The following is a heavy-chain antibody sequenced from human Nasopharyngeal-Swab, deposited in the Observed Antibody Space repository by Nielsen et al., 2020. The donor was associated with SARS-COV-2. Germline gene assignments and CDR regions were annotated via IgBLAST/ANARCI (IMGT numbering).Heavy chain of an antibody. V-gene: IGHV1-24*01. CDR2: FDPEDGET. D-gene: IGHD4-23*01. CDR1: GYTLTELS. CDR3: ATAPPMVVTPPWWFDP. Sequence: ASVKVSCKVSGYTLTELSMHWVRQAPGKGLEGRGGFDPEDGETIYAQKFQGRVTMTEDTSTDTAYMELSSLRSEDTAVYYCATAPPMVVTPPWWFDPWGQGTLVTVSS. J-gene: IGHJ5*02.